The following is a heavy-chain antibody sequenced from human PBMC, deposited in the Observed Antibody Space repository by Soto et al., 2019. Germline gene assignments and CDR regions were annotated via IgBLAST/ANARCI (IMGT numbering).Heavy chain of an antibody. J-gene: IGHJ4*02. Sequence: SETLSLTCAVYGGSFSGYYWSWIRQPPGKGLEWIGEINHSGSTNYNPSLKSRVTISVDTSKNQFSLKLSSVTAADTALYYCAGVMRYCTNGVCSNFDYWGQGTLVTVSS. V-gene: IGHV4-34*01. CDR3: AGVMRYCTNGVCSNFDY. D-gene: IGHD2-8*01. CDR1: GGSFSGYY. CDR2: INHSGST.